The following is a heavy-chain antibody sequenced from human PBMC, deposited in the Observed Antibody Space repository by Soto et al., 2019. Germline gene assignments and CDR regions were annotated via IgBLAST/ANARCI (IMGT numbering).Heavy chain of an antibody. CDR3: ARGGATPNWFDP. D-gene: IGHD1-1*01. V-gene: IGHV1-8*02. CDR1: GYTFTGYY. J-gene: IGHJ5*02. Sequence: GASVKVSCKASGYTFTGYYMHWVRQAPGQGLEWMGWMNPNSGNTGYAQKFQGRVTMTRNTSISTAYMELSSLRSEDTAVYYCARGGATPNWFDPWGQGTLVTVSS. CDR2: MNPNSGNT.